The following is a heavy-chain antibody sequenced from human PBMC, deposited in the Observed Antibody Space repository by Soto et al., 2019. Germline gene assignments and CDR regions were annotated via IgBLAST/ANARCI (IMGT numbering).Heavy chain of an antibody. J-gene: IGHJ5*02. Sequence: ASVKVSCKASGYTFTSYGISWVRQAPGQGLEWMGWISAYNGNTNYAQKLQGRVTMTTDTSTSTAYMELRSLRSDDTAVYYCAIQALAYSSRNWFDPWGQGTLVTVSS. CDR1: GYTFTSYG. CDR2: ISAYNGNT. D-gene: IGHD3-16*01. V-gene: IGHV1-18*01. CDR3: AIQALAYSSRNWFDP.